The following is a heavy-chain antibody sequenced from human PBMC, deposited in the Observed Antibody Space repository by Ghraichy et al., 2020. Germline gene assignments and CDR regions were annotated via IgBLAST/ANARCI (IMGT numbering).Heavy chain of an antibody. V-gene: IGHV3-23*01. CDR1: GFTFSSYA. CDR3: AISPRGYFDY. J-gene: IGHJ4*02. CDR2: ISGSGGST. Sequence: LSLTCAASGFTFSSYAMSWVRQAPGKGLEWVSAISGSGGSTYYADSVKGRFTISRDNSKNTLYLQMNSLRAEDTAVYYCAISPRGYFDYWGQGTLVTVSS.